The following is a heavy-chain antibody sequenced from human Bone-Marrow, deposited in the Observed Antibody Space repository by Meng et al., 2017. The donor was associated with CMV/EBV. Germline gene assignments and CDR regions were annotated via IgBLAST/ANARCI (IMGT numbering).Heavy chain of an antibody. CDR2: IYYSGST. CDR3: ARRTVVILTRTNWFDP. J-gene: IGHJ5*02. D-gene: IGHD2-21*01. V-gene: IGHV4-39*07. CDR1: GGSISSSSYY. Sequence: SETLSLTCTVSGGSISSSSYYWGWIRQPPGKGLEWIGSIYYSGSTYYNPSLKGRVTISVDTSKNQFSLKLSSVTAADTAVYYCARRTVVILTRTNWFDPWGQGTLVTVSS.